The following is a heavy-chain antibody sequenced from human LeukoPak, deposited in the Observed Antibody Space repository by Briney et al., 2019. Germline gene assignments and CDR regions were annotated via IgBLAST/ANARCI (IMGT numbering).Heavy chain of an antibody. V-gene: IGHV1-8*01. Sequence: ASVKVSCKASGYTFTSYDINWVRQATGQGLEWMGWMNPNSGNTGYAQKFQGRVTMTRNTSISTAYMELSSLRSEDTAVYYCARVGGIVGATTADYWGQGTLVTVSS. CDR2: MNPNSGNT. CDR3: ARVGGIVGATTADY. D-gene: IGHD1-26*01. J-gene: IGHJ4*02. CDR1: GYTFTSYD.